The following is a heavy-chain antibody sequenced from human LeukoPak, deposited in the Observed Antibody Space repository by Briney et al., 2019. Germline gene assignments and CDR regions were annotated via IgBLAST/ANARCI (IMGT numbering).Heavy chain of an antibody. CDR3: ARVVPPTDYGSGSYFWDPYYFDY. V-gene: IGHV3-23*01. Sequence: GGSLRLSCAASGFTFSSYAMSWVRQAPGKGLEWVSAISGSGGSTYYAGSVKGRFTISRDNSKNTLYLQMNSLRAEDTAVYYCARVVPPTDYGSGSYFWDPYYFDYWGQGTLVTVSS. CDR2: ISGSGGST. J-gene: IGHJ4*02. CDR1: GFTFSSYA. D-gene: IGHD3-10*01.